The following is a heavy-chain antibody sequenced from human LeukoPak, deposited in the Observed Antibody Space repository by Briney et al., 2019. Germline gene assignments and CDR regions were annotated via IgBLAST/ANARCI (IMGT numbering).Heavy chain of an antibody. V-gene: IGHV4-30-4*01. Sequence: SETLSLTCTVSGGSISSGDYYWRWIRQPPGTGLEWIGYIYYSGSTYYNPSLKSRVTISVDTSKNQFSLKLSSVTAADTAVYYCARNPGLWWGDFDYWGQGTLVTVSA. CDR1: GGSISSGDYY. J-gene: IGHJ4*02. CDR3: ARNPGLWWGDFDY. CDR2: IYYSGST. D-gene: IGHD2-21*01.